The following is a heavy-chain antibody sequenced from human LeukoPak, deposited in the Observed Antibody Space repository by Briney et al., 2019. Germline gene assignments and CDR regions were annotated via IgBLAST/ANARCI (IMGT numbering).Heavy chain of an antibody. CDR2: ISASGSAT. CDR3: AKDLNEAWIQLSSPLYYYYYYGMDV. V-gene: IGHV3-23*01. J-gene: IGHJ6*02. Sequence: QAGGSLRLSCAASGFIFSNYGMNWVRQAPGKGLEWVAAISASGSATSYADSVRGRFTISSDNSKSTTYLQMNSLRAEDTAVYYCAKDLNEAWIQLSSPLYYYYYYGMDVWGQGTTVTVSS. D-gene: IGHD5-18*01. CDR1: GFIFSNYG.